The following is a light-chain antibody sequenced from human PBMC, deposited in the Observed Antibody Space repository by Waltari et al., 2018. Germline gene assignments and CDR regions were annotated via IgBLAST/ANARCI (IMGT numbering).Light chain of an antibody. Sequence: DIQMTQSPSTLSASVGDRVTIPCRASQSISSGLAWYQQKPGKAPNLLIYKASSLESGVPSRFSGSGSGTEFTLTISSLQPDDFATYYCQQYNSYPLTFGGGTKVEIK. J-gene: IGKJ4*01. CDR1: QSISSG. CDR2: KAS. CDR3: QQYNSYPLT. V-gene: IGKV1-5*03.